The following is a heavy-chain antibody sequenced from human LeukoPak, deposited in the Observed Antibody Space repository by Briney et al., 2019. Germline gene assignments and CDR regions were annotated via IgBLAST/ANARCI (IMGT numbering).Heavy chain of an antibody. V-gene: IGHV1-69*13. Sequence: GASVTVSCTASGGTFSSYAISWVRQAPGQGLEWMGGIIPIFGTANYAQKFQGRVTITADESTSTAYMELSSLRSEDTAVYYCARDLNGDYSDYWGQGTLVTVSS. CDR3: ARDLNGDYSDY. CDR2: IIPIFGTA. D-gene: IGHD4-17*01. CDR1: GGTFSSYA. J-gene: IGHJ4*02.